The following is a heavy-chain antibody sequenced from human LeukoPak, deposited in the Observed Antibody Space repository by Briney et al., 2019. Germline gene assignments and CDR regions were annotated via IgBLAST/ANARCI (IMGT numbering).Heavy chain of an antibody. D-gene: IGHD1-14*01. CDR2: IRGDGNEK. Sequence: GGSLRLSCAASGFSFSSYWMTWVRQAPGRGLEFVANIRGDGNEKHYMDSMKGRLTISRDNAKNSLFLQMSGLRAEDTVVYYCMTELLGYRGQGTLVTVSS. J-gene: IGHJ4*02. V-gene: IGHV3-7*03. CDR1: GFSFSSYW. CDR3: MTELLGY.